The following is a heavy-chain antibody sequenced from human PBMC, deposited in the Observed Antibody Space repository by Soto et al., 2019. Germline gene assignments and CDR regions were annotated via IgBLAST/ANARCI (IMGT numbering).Heavy chain of an antibody. J-gene: IGHJ4*02. CDR3: AKVLRYFDWHYDY. CDR2: INAGNGNT. V-gene: IGHV1-3*01. CDR1: GYTFTSYA. D-gene: IGHD3-9*01. Sequence: ASVKVSCKASGYTFTSYAMHWVRQAPEQRLEWMGWINAGNGNTKYSQKFQGRVTITRDTSASTAYMELSSLRSEDTAVYYCAKVLRYFDWHYDYWGQGTLVTVSS.